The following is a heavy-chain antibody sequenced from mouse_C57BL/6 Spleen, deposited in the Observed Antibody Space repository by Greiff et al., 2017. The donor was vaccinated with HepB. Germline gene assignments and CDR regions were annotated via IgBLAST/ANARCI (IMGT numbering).Heavy chain of an antibody. CDR3: ARGGATANWYFDV. Sequence: QVQLQQPGAELVMPGASVKLSCKASGYTFTSYWMHWVKQRPGQGLEWIGEIDPSDSYTNYNQKFKGKSTLTVDKSSSTAYMQLSSLTSEDSAVYYCARGGATANWYFDVWGTGTTVTVSS. CDR1: GYTFTSYW. J-gene: IGHJ1*03. V-gene: IGHV1-69*01. CDR2: IDPSDSYT. D-gene: IGHD1-2*01.